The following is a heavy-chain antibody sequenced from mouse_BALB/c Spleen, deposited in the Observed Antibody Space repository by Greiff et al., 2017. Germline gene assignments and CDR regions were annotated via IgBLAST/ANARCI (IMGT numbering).Heavy chain of an antibody. CDR1: GYAFSSYW. D-gene: IGHD2-4*01. CDR2: IYPGDGAT. J-gene: IGHJ4*01. CDR3: GGSTMITTGYAMDY. V-gene: IGHV1-80*01. Sequence: VQLQQSGAELVRPGSSVKISCKASGYAFSSYWMNWVKQRPGQGLEWIGQIYPGDGATNYNGKFKGKATLTADKSSSTAYMQLSSLTSEDSAVYFCGGSTMITTGYAMDYWGQGTSVTVSS.